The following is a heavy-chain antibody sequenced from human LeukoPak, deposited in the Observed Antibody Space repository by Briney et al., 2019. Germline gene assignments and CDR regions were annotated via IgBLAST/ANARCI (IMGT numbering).Heavy chain of an antibody. CDR1: GGSINNYY. Sequence: SETLSLTCTVSGGSINNYYWSWIRQPPGKGLEWIGYIYYSGSTKYNPSLKSRVTISVDTFKNQFSLKLSSVTAADTAVYYCARDGYGNSPRWFDPWGQGTLVTVSS. CDR3: ARDGYGNSPRWFDP. CDR2: IYYSGST. J-gene: IGHJ5*02. D-gene: IGHD5-18*01. V-gene: IGHV4-59*01.